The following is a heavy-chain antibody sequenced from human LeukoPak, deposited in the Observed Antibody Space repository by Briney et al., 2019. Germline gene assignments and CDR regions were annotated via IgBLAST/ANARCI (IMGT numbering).Heavy chain of an antibody. D-gene: IGHD4-23*01. CDR3: ARGRDDGGDAFNI. Sequence: GGSLRLSCAASGFTFSSYGMHWVRQAPGKGLEWVAFIRYDGSNKYYADSVKGRFTISRDNSKNTLYLQMNSLRAEDTAVYYCARGRDDGGDAFNIWGQGTMVTVSS. V-gene: IGHV3-30*02. CDR2: IRYDGSNK. CDR1: GFTFSSYG. J-gene: IGHJ3*02.